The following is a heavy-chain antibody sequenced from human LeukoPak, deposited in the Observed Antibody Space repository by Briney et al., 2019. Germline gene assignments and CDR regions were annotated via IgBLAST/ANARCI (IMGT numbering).Heavy chain of an antibody. CDR1: GGSISSGGYY. CDR2: IYCSGST. CDR3: ARVLGATDAFDI. D-gene: IGHD3-3*01. J-gene: IGHJ3*02. Sequence: SETLSLTCTVSGGSISSGGYYWSWLRQHPGTGLEWIGYIYCSGSTYYNPSLKSRVTISVDTSKNQFSLKLSSVTAADTAVYYCARVLGATDAFDIWGQGTMVTVSS. V-gene: IGHV4-31*03.